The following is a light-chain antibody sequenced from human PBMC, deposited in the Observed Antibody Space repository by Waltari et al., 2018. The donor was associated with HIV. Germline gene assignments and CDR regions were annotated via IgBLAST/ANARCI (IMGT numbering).Light chain of an antibody. CDR3: YSIDSSGNHRV. J-gene: IGLJ2*01. CDR1: ALLKKY. Sequence: SYELTQPPSVSASPGQTARITCSGDALLKKYAYWYQQKSGQAPGLVIYEDSKRPSGIPGGFSGSSSGTMATLTISGAQVEDEADYYCYSIDSSGNHRVFGGGTKLTVL. CDR2: EDS. V-gene: IGLV3-10*01.